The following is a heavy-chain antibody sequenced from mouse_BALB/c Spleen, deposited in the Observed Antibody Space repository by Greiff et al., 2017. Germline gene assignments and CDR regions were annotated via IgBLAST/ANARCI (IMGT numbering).Heavy chain of an antibody. CDR2: ISYSGST. Sequence: DVKLQESGPGLVKPSQSLSLTCTVTGYSITSDYAWSWIRQFPGNKLEWMGYISYSGSTSYNPSLKSRISITRDTSKNQFFLQLNSVTTEDTATYYCARNPAYYRYGEDAYWGQGTLVTVSA. J-gene: IGHJ3*01. CDR1: GYSITSDYA. D-gene: IGHD2-14*01. V-gene: IGHV3-2*02. CDR3: ARNPAYYRYGEDAY.